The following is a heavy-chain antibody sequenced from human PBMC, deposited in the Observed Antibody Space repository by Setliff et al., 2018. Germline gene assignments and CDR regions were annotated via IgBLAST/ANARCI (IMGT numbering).Heavy chain of an antibody. CDR1: GDSISSYF. D-gene: IGHD3-22*01. CDR3: ARGSFPYDNGGFDY. CDR2: FYISGTT. V-gene: IGHV4-4*07. J-gene: IGHJ4*02. Sequence: PSETLSLTCSVSGDSISSYFWTWIRQPAGKGLEWIGRFYISGTTTYNPSLKSRVTMSADTSKNQFSLKLSSVTAADTAVYYCARGSFPYDNGGFDYWGQGTLVTVSS.